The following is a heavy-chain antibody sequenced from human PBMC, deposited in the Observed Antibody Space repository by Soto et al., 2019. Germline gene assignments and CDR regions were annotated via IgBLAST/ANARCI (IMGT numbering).Heavy chain of an antibody. CDR1: GYTFTSYT. Sequence: QVQLVQSGAEVKKPGASVKVSCKASGYTFTSYTLHWVRQAPGQRLEWMGWINTGNGNTKYSQKFQGRVTITRDTSASTAYMQLSSLRAEDTAVYYCARVDTMVRGVIIDYFDYWGQGTLVTVSS. CDR3: ARVDTMVRGVIIDYFDY. J-gene: IGHJ4*02. D-gene: IGHD3-10*01. V-gene: IGHV1-3*04. CDR2: INTGNGNT.